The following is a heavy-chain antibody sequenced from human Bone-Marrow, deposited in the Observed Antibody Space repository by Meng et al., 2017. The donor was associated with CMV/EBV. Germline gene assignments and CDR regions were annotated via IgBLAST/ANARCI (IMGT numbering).Heavy chain of an antibody. CDR3: AKDDAFDM. CDR1: GFTFDDYA. CDR2: IAWNGGDI. Sequence: GGSLRLSCAASGFTFDDYAMHWVRQAPGKGLEWVSGIAWNGGDIGYADSVKGRFIISRDNARNSLYLQMDSLRVEDTALYYCAKDDAFDMWGQGTRVTVSS. V-gene: IGHV3-9*01. J-gene: IGHJ3*02.